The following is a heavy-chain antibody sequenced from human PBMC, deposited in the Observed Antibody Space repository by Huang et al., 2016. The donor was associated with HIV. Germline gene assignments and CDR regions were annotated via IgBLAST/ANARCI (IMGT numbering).Heavy chain of an antibody. J-gene: IGHJ4*02. D-gene: IGHD2-21*02. CDR3: ATHSGGDSYAPYY. CDR2: SDPEDGGP. V-gene: IGHV1-24*01. CDR1: GYILPELA. Sequence: QVQLVQSGAEVRQPGASVKVSCNVSGYILPELAMHWVRQSPGKGLEWIGVSDPEDGGPMSAEKLPGRVTMTEDTSTDTAYLELSGLTSDDTAVYYCATHSGGDSYAPYYWGQGTLVTVSS.